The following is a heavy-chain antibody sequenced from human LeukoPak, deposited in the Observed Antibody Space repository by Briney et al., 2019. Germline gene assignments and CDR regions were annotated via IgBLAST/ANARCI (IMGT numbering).Heavy chain of an antibody. V-gene: IGHV3-23*01. CDR1: GFTLSSYA. CDR3: AKQSAGSAAWYSLHYDF. J-gene: IGHJ4*02. D-gene: IGHD6-13*01. CDR2: VDGGGGGT. Sequence: GGSLRLSCAASGFTLSSYAMTWIRQAPGRGLEWVSSVDGGGGGTYYADSVKGRFTISRDNSKDTLYLQMNGLRAEDTAVYFCAKQSAGSAAWYSLHYDFWGQGTLVTVSS.